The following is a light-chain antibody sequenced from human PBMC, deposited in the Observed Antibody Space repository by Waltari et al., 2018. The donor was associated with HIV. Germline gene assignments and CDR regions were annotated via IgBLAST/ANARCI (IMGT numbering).Light chain of an antibody. CDR1: SSDVGAYNY. J-gene: IGLJ2*01. V-gene: IGLV2-8*01. Sequence: QSALTQPPSASGSPGQSVTISCTGTSSDVGAYNYVSWFQQHPGNAPKLMIYDVTKRPAGVLDGFSRSKSGNTASLTVSGLQAEDEADYYCASHAGSKDVFGGGTRLTVL. CDR2: DVT. CDR3: ASHAGSKDV.